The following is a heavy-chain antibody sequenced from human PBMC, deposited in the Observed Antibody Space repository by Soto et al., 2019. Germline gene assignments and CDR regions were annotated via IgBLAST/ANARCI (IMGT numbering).Heavy chain of an antibody. Sequence: GGSLRLSCAASGFTFSSYAMSWVRQAPGKGLEWVSAISGSGGSTYYADAVKGRFTFSRDNSKNTLYLQMNSLRAEDTAVYYCATRLISNYYYYCMDVWGQGTTVTVSS. CDR3: ATRLISNYYYYCMDV. CDR2: ISGSGGST. CDR1: GFTFSSYA. J-gene: IGHJ6*02. V-gene: IGHV3-23*01.